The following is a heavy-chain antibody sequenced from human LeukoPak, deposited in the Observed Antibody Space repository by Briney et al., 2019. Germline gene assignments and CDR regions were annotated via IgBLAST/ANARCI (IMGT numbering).Heavy chain of an antibody. CDR2: INHSGST. J-gene: IGHJ6*02. CDR1: GGSFSGYY. V-gene: IGHV4-34*01. CDR3: ARGSGMTTSLYYYGMDV. D-gene: IGHD4-11*01. Sequence: PSETLSLTCAVYGGSFSGYYWSWIRQPPAKGLEWIGEINHSGSTNYNPSLKSRVTISVDTSKNQFSLKLSSVTAADTAVYYCARGSGMTTSLYYYGMDVWGQGTTVTVSS.